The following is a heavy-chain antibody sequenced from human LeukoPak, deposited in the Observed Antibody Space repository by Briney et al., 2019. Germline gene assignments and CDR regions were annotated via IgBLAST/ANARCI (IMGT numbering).Heavy chain of an antibody. CDR2: IIPIFGTA. Sequence: SVKVSCKASGGTFSSYAISWVRQAPGQGLEWMGGIIPIFGTANYAQKFQGRVTITTDESTSTAYMELSSLRSEDTAVYYCASTKVGATYTYYSDYWGQGTLVTVSS. V-gene: IGHV1-69*05. CDR3: ASTKVGATYTYYSDY. D-gene: IGHD1-26*01. J-gene: IGHJ4*02. CDR1: GGTFSSYA.